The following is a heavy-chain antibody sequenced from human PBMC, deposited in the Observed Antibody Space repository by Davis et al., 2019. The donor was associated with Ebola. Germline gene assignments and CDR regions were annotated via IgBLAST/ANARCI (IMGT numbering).Heavy chain of an antibody. CDR2: INAGNGNT. Sequence: AASVKVSCNASAYTFTSYAMHWVRQAPGQRLEWMGWINAGNGNTKYSQKFQGRVTITRDTSASTVYMELSSLRSEDTAVYYCARRGYYYDSSGYYSDFDYWGQGTLVTVSS. CDR1: AYTFTSYA. J-gene: IGHJ4*02. D-gene: IGHD3-22*01. CDR3: ARRGYYYDSSGYYSDFDY. V-gene: IGHV1-3*01.